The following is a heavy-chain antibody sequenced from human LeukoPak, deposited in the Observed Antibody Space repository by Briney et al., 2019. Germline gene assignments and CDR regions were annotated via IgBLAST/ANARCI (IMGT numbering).Heavy chain of an antibody. V-gene: IGHV3-15*01. J-gene: IGHJ6*03. D-gene: IGHD2-2*01. CDR3: TTSPWSIVVVPAAVNYYYYMDV. CDR1: GFTFSNAW. CDR2: IKSKTDGGTT. Sequence: PGGSLRLSCAASGFTFSNAWMSWVRQAPGKGLEWVGRIKSKTDGGTTDYAAPVKGRFTISRDDSKNTLYLQMNSLKTEDTAVYYCTTSPWSIVVVPAAVNYYYYMDVWGKGTTVTVSS.